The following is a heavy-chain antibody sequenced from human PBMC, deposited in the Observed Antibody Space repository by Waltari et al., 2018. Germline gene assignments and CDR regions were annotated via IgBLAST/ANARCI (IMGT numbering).Heavy chain of an antibody. D-gene: IGHD3-22*01. CDR2: IYYSGTT. CDR1: GDSVISGYSY. J-gene: IGHJ4*02. V-gene: IGHV4-61*01. Sequence: QVMLQESGPGLVKASETLSLTCTVSGDSVISGYSYWRWIRQPPGKGLEWIGYIYYSGTTDYNPSLKSRVTISVDTSKNQFSLKLSSVTAADTAVYYCAREKWGYYYDSSGNYFDRWGQGTLVTVSS. CDR3: AREKWGYYYDSSGNYFDR.